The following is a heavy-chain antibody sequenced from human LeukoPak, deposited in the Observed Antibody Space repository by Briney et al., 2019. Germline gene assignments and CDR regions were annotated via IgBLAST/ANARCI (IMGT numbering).Heavy chain of an antibody. J-gene: IGHJ4*02. CDR3: ARDLGIWTMTPSYYFDY. CDR2: INPNSGGT. D-gene: IGHD3/OR15-3a*01. Sequence: ASVKVSCKASGYTFTGYYMHWVRQAPGQGLEWMGWINPNSGGTNYAQKFQGRVTMTRDTSISTAYMELSRLRSDDTAVYYCARDLGIWTMTPSYYFDYWGRGTLVTVSS. CDR1: GYTFTGYY. V-gene: IGHV1-2*02.